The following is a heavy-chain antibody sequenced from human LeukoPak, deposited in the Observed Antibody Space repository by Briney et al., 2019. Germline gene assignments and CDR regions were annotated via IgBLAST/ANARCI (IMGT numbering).Heavy chain of an antibody. Sequence: GGSLRLSCVASGFAFRNNAMSLVRQAPGKGLEWVSLISDSGGSTNYADSVKGRFTISRDNSKNTLYLQMNTLRAEDTAIYYCASSYGSSAYYPFDYWGQGTLVTVFS. V-gene: IGHV3-23*01. CDR2: ISDSGGST. J-gene: IGHJ4*02. CDR1: GFAFRNNA. D-gene: IGHD3-22*01. CDR3: ASSYGSSAYYPFDY.